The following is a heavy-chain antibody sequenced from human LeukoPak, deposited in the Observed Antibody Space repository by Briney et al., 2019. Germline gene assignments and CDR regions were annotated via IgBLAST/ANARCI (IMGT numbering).Heavy chain of an antibody. V-gene: IGHV4-39*07. Sequence: PSETLSLTCTVSGGSISSSSYYWGWIRQPPGKGLEWIGSVYYTGASYYNPSLKSRVTISIDTSKKHFSLKLTSVTAADTAVYYCARGAPPQNWGQGTWSPSPQ. J-gene: IGHJ4*02. CDR3: ARGAPPQN. CDR2: VYYTGAS. CDR1: GGSISSSSYY.